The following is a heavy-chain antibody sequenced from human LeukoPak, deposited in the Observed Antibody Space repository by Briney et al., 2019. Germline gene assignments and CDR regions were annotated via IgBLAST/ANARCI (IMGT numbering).Heavy chain of an antibody. J-gene: IGHJ4*02. CDR3: ATNSGYDYLLPFDY. V-gene: IGHV3-48*03. CDR1: GFTFSSYE. CDR2: ISSSGSTI. D-gene: IGHD5-12*01. Sequence: PGGSLRLSCAASGFTFSSYEMNWVRQAPGKGLEWVSYISSSGSTIYYADSVKGRFTISRHISKNTLYLQMNSLRADDTAVYFCATNSGYDYLLPFDYWGQGTLVTVSS.